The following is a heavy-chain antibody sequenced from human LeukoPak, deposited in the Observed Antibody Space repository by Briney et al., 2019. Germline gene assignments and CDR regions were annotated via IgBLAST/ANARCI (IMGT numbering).Heavy chain of an antibody. CDR3: AALLGRSGGSCSIDY. J-gene: IGHJ4*02. V-gene: IGHV1-18*01. CDR1: GYTFTSYG. Sequence: ASVKVSCKASGYTFTSYGISWVRQAPGQGLEWMGWISAYNGNTNYAQKLQGRVTMTTDTSTSTAYMELRSLRSDDTAVYYCAALLGRSGGSCSIDYWGQGTLVTVSS. D-gene: IGHD2-15*01. CDR2: ISAYNGNT.